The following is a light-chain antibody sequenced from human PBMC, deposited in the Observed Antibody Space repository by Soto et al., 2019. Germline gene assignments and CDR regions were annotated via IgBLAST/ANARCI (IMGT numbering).Light chain of an antibody. CDR3: QQYHSYPIT. V-gene: IGKV3-15*01. Sequence: EIVMTQSPVTLSVSPGERATLSCRASQSVSSNLAWYQQKPGQAPRLLIYGASTRATGIPSRFSGSGSGTDFTLTISSLQPEDFATYYCQQYHSYPITFGQGTRLEIK. CDR2: GAS. J-gene: IGKJ5*01. CDR1: QSVSSN.